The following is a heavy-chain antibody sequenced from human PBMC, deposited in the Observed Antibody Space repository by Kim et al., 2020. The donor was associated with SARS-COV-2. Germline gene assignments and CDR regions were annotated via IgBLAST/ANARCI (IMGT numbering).Heavy chain of an antibody. Sequence: NDYPSLKSRVTISVDKSKNQFSLKLSSVTAADTAVYYCARERYSSGYLDYWGQGTLVTVSS. D-gene: IGHD3-22*01. CDR3: ARERYSSGYLDY. V-gene: IGHV4-4*02. J-gene: IGHJ4*02.